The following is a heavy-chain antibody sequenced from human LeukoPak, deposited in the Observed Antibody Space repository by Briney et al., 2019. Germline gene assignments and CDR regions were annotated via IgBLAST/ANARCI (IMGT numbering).Heavy chain of an antibody. Sequence: GASVKVSCKASGYIFTAYYLHWLRQAPGQGLEWMGWNNPYSGATNYAQKFQGRVTMTRDTSINTAYMELSRLRSDDTAVYYCARGHSIATTDNNWFDPRGQGTLVTVSS. J-gene: IGHJ5*02. D-gene: IGHD6-6*01. CDR3: ARGHSIATTDNNWFDP. CDR1: GYIFTAYY. CDR2: NNPYSGAT. V-gene: IGHV1-2*02.